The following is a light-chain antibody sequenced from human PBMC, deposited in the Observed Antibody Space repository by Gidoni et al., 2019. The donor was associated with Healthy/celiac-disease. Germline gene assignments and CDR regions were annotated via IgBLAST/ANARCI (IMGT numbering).Light chain of an antibody. CDR3: QQSYSTPPWT. J-gene: IGKJ1*01. CDR1: KSISSY. CDR2: AAS. Sequence: IQMTQSPSSLSASVGDRVTITCRASKSISSYLNWYQQKPGKAPKLLIYAASSLQSGVPSRFSGSVSGTDFTLTLSSLQPEDFATYYCQQSYSTPPWTFGQGTKVEIK. V-gene: IGKV1-39*01.